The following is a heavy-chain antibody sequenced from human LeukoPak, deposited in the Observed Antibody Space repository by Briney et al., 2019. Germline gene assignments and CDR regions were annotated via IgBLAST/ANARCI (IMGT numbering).Heavy chain of an antibody. CDR2: IYYSGST. CDR1: GGSFSGYY. J-gene: IGHJ4*02. Sequence: SETLSLTCAVYGGSFSGYYWSWIRQHPGKGLEWIGYIYYSGSTYYNPSLKSRVTISVDTSKNQFSLKLSSVTAADTAVYYCARGPRYGSGSYSDYWGQGTLVTVSS. CDR3: ARGPRYGSGSYSDY. D-gene: IGHD3-10*01. V-gene: IGHV4-31*11.